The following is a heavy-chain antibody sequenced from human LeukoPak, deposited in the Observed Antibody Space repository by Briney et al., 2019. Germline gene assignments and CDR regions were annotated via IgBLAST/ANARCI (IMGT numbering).Heavy chain of an antibody. CDR1: GLTFSSYE. CDR2: ISSSGSTI. Sequence: GGSLRLSCAASGLTFSSYEMNWVRQAPGKGLKWVSYISSSGSTIYYADSVKGRFTISRDNAKNSLDLQMNSLRAEDTAVYYCARDPSIPLAGTFDHWGQGTLVTVSS. CDR3: ARDPSIPLAGTFDH. D-gene: IGHD6-19*01. J-gene: IGHJ4*02. V-gene: IGHV3-48*03.